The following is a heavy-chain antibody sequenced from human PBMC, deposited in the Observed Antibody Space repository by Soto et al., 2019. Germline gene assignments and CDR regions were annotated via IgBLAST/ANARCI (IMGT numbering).Heavy chain of an antibody. CDR1: GYTLTELS. CDR3: ATGEPVRGVSHLDY. CDR2: FDPEDGET. D-gene: IGHD3-10*01. J-gene: IGHJ4*02. V-gene: IGHV1-24*01. Sequence: ASVKVSCKVSGYTLTELSMHWVRQAPGKGLEWMGGFDPEDGETIYAQKFQGRVTMTEDTSTDTAYMELSSLRSEDTAVYYCATGEPVRGVSHLDYWGQGTLVTVSS.